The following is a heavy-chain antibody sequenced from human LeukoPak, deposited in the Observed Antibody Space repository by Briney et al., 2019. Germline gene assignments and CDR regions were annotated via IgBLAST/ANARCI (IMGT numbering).Heavy chain of an antibody. V-gene: IGHV1-8*01. CDR1: GYTFTSYD. J-gene: IGHJ5*02. Sequence: ASVKVSCKASGYTFTSYDINWVRQATGQGLEWMGWMNPNSGNTGYAQKFQGRVTMTRNTSISTAYMELSSLRSEDTAVYYCARAIREVATIVTPWGQGTLVTVSS. D-gene: IGHD5-12*01. CDR2: MNPNSGNT. CDR3: ARAIREVATIVTP.